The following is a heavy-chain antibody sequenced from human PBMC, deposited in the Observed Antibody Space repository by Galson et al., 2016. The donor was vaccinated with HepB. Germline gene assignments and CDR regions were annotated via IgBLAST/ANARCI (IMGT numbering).Heavy chain of an antibody. D-gene: IGHD6-13*01. CDR1: GFTFSGHA. CDR2: ISDSGDKI. J-gene: IGHJ2*01. V-gene: IGHV3-23*01. CDR3: ARHLIFCDENFSWTTEDCYFVL. Sequence: SLRLSCAASGFTFSGHAMTWVRQAPGKGLEWVSAISDSGDKIYDADPVKGRFSISRDNSKNTLYLQMSSLRGEDLAVYYCARHLIFCDENFSWTTEDCYFVLWGRGSLVTGSS.